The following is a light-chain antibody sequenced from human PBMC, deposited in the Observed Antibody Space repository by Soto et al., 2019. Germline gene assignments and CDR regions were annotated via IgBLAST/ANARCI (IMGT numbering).Light chain of an antibody. CDR1: QSISSW. Sequence: IRMAQSTSKQSASVRDRVTITCRASQSISSWLAWYQQKPGKAPKLLIYKASSLESGVPSRFSGSGSGTEFTLTISIRQPEDFATYYCQLPNSYLITFGQGTRLEIK. J-gene: IGKJ5*01. CDR2: KAS. V-gene: IGKV1-5*03. CDR3: QLPNSYLIT.